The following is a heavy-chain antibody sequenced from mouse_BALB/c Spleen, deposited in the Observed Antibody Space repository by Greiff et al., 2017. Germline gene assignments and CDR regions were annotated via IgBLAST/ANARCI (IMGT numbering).Heavy chain of an antibody. J-gene: IGHJ4*01. CDR1: GFTFSSYG. Sequence: EVMLVESGGDLVKPGGSLKLSCAASGFTFSSYGMSWVRQTPDKRLEWVATISSGGSYTYYPDSVKGRFTISRDNAKNTLYLQMSSLKSEDTAMYYCARRDHDGDYYAMDYWGQGTSVTVSS. CDR3: ARRDHDGDYYAMDY. D-gene: IGHD2-12*01. CDR2: ISSGGSYT. V-gene: IGHV5-6*02.